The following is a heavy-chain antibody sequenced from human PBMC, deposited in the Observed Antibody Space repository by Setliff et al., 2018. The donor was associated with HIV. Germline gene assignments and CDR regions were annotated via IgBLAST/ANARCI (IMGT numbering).Heavy chain of an antibody. CDR3: ARGGIAAAGTLNYYYYGLDV. CDR2: IIPNSGGT. J-gene: IGHJ6*02. Sequence: GASVKVSCKASGYTFTGYYLHWVRQAPGQGLEWMGWIIPNSGGTNYAQKFQGWVTMTRDTSISTTYMELSRLRSDDTAVYYCARGGIAAAGTLNYYYYGLDVWGQGTTVTVSS. V-gene: IGHV1-2*04. CDR1: GYTFTGYY. D-gene: IGHD6-13*01.